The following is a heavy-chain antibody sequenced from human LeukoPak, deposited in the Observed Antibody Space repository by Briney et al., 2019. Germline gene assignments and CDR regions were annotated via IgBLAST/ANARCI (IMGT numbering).Heavy chain of an antibody. CDR2: ISSSSSYI. CDR3: TRDNPYSESLAADDAFDI. D-gene: IGHD1-26*01. V-gene: IGHV3-21*01. J-gene: IGHJ3*02. CDR1: GFTFSTYS. Sequence: GGSLRLSCAASGFTFSTYSMHWVRQAPGKGLEWVSSISSSSSYIYYADSVKGRFTISRDNAMNSLYLQMNSLRAEDTAVYYCTRDNPYSESLAADDAFDIWGQGTMVTVSS.